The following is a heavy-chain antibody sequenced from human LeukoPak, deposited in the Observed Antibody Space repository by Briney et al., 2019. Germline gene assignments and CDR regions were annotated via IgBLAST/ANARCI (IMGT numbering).Heavy chain of an antibody. CDR2: ISSSSSYI. J-gene: IGHJ6*03. V-gene: IGHV3-21*04. D-gene: IGHD1-26*01. Sequence: PGGSPRLSCAASGFTFSSFSMNWVRQAPGKGLEWVSSISSSSSYIYYADSVKGRFTISRDNAKNSLYLQMNSLRAEDMALYYCAKGGVRGSYYYYYMDVWGKGTTVTVSS. CDR1: GFTFSSFS. CDR3: AKGGVRGSYYYYYMDV.